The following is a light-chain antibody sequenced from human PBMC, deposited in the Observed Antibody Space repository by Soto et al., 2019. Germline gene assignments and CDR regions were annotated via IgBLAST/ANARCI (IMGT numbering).Light chain of an antibody. Sequence: EIVFTQYSATLPVSPGERATLSCRASQSVSIYLAWYQQRPGQAPRLLIYDASNRATGIPARFSGSGSGTDFTLTISSLEPEDFAVYYCQQRRNGPPITFGQGTRLEIK. J-gene: IGKJ5*01. CDR2: DAS. CDR3: QQRRNGPPIT. CDR1: QSVSIY. V-gene: IGKV3-11*01.